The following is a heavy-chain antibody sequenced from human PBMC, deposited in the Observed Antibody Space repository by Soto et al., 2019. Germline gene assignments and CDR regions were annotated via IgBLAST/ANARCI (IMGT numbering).Heavy chain of an antibody. CDR2: VYHAGNT. Sequence: QVQLQESGPGLVKPSGTLSLTCSVSGVSIDSANWWTWVRQPPGKGLGWIGEVYHAGNTNYQPSLKSRVTISVDKSKNQYSLKLNSVTAADTAVYYWARDTSRGCPDCWGQGTLVTVSP. V-gene: IGHV4-4*02. CDR1: GVSIDSANW. CDR3: ARDTSRGCPDC. D-gene: IGHD3-10*01. J-gene: IGHJ4*02.